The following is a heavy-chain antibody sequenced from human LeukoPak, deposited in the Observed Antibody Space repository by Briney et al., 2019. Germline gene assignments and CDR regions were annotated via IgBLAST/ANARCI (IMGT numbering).Heavy chain of an antibody. J-gene: IGHJ4*02. CDR2: IKQDGSEK. CDR3: ARGRSGSWGIFDY. D-gene: IGHD1-26*01. CDR1: GFTFSSYA. V-gene: IGHV3-7*01. Sequence: GGSLRLSCAASGFTFSSYAMSWVRQAPGKGLEWVANIKQDGSEKYYVDSVKGRFTISRDNAKNSLYLQMNSLRAEDTAVYYCARGRSGSWGIFDYWGQGTLVTVSS.